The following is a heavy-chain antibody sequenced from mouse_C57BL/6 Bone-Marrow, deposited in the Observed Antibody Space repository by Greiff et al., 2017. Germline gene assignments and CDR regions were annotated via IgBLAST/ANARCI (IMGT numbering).Heavy chain of an antibody. CDR3: SRPDDYERGGYYFDY. CDR1: GFTFSDYG. D-gene: IGHD2-4*01. J-gene: IGHJ2*01. CDR2: ISSGSSTI. Sequence: EVKLQESGGGLVKPGGSLKLSCAASGFTFSDYGMHWVRQAPEKGLEWVAYISSGSSTIYYADTVKGRFTISRDNAKNTLFLQMTSLRSEDTAMYYCSRPDDYERGGYYFDYWGQGTTLTVSS. V-gene: IGHV5-17*01.